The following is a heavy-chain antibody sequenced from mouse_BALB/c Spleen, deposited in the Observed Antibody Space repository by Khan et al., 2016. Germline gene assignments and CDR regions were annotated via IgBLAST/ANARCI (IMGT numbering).Heavy chain of an antibody. D-gene: IGHD2-13*01. J-gene: IGHJ2*01. CDR1: GYTFTISN. CDR2: INHSSGHT. V-gene: IGHV1-4*01. CDR3: TRTRRMEADYIIGY. Sequence: QVQLQQSGAELARPGASVKMSCKASGYTFTISNMQRVKQRPGQGLECIGYINHSSGHTNYNQKFKDKATSTAGKSSSTAYMQLSILTSEDSAIYYYTRTRRMEADYIIGYWGQGTARTV.